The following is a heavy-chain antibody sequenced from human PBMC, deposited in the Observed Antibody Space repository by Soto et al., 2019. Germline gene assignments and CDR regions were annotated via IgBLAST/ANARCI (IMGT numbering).Heavy chain of an antibody. J-gene: IGHJ4*02. D-gene: IGHD6-19*01. CDR2: INAGNGIT. CDR1: GYTFASYA. V-gene: IGHV1-3*01. Sequence: ASVKVSCKASGYTFASYAISWMRQAPGQGLEWMGWINAGNGITKYSQNFQDRVTITRDTSANTAYMELSSLRSEDTAVYYCARAVAVPADFDYWGQGTLVTVS. CDR3: ARAVAVPADFDY.